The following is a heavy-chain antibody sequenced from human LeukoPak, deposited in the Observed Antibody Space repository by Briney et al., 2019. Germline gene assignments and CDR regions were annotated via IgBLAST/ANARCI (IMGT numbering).Heavy chain of an antibody. CDR1: GGSISSYY. V-gene: IGHV4-59*01. Sequence: PSETLSLTCTVSGGSISSYYWSWIRQPPGKGLEWIGYIYYSGSTNYNPSLKSRVTISVDTSKNQFSLKLSSVTAADTAVYYCARGPRGFDYWGQGTLVTVSS. CDR3: ARGPRGFDY. J-gene: IGHJ4*02. CDR2: IYYSGST.